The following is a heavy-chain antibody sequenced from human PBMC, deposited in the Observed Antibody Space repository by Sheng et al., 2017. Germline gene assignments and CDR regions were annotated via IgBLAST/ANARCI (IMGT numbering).Heavy chain of an antibody. CDR2: INPNSGGT. CDR3: ARDWGYYDFGVGSNYYYYMDV. D-gene: IGHD3-3*01. V-gene: IGHV1-2*02. J-gene: IGHJ6*03. Sequence: QVQLVQSGAEVKKPGASVKVSCKASGYTFTGYYMHWVRQAPGQGLEWMGWINPNSGGTNYAQKFQGRVTMTRDTSISTAYMELSRLRSDDTAVYYCARDWGYYDFGVGSNYYYYMDVWGQGTTVTVSS. CDR1: GYTFTGYY.